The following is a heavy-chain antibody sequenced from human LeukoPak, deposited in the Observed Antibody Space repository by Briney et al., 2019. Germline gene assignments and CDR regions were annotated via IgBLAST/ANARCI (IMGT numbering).Heavy chain of an antibody. D-gene: IGHD3-22*01. CDR1: GGSVSSGSYY. Sequence: SETLSLTCTVSGGSVSSGSYYWSWIRQPPGKGLEWIGYIYYSGSTNYNPSLKSRVTISVDTSKNQFSLKLSSVTAADTAVYYCARNTDTSGYRPYFDYWGQGTLVTVSS. CDR2: IYYSGST. J-gene: IGHJ4*02. CDR3: ARNTDTSGYRPYFDY. V-gene: IGHV4-61*01.